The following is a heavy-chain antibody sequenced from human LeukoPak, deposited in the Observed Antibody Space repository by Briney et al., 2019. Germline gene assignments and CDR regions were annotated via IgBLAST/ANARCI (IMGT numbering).Heavy chain of an antibody. CDR1: GFSFSTYA. Sequence: GGSLRLSCSASGFSFSTYAMHWARQAPGKGLEYVSTINGNGGTTYYADSVKGRFIISRDNSKNTLYLQMNSLRAEDTAVYYCARDRGGSNDYWGQGTLVTVSS. CDR2: INGNGGTT. CDR3: ARDRGGSNDY. V-gene: IGHV3-64*04. D-gene: IGHD1-26*01. J-gene: IGHJ4*02.